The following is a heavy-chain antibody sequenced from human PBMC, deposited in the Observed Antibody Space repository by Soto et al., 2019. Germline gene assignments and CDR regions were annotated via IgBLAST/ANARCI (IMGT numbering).Heavy chain of an antibody. D-gene: IGHD1-26*01. CDR2: INPSGSST. J-gene: IGHJ5*02. Sequence: ASVKVSCKASGYIFSNYYIHWVRQAPGQGLEWMGIINPSGSSTRYAQKFQGRVTMTRDTSSSTVYMELSSLRFEDTAVYYCARDVGDSGSHWFDPWGQGSLVTISS. CDR3: ARDVGDSGSHWFDP. V-gene: IGHV1-46*01. CDR1: GYIFSNYY.